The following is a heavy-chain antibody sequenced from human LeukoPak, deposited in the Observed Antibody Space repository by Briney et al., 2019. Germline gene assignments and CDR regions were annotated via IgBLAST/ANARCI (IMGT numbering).Heavy chain of an antibody. CDR2: IYYSGST. CDR3: ARAPHYYDSSGADAFDI. D-gene: IGHD3-22*01. Sequence: SETLSLTRTVSGGSISSYYWSWIRQPPGKGLEWIGYIYYSGSTNYNPSLKSRVTISVDTSKNQFSLKLSSVTAADTAVYYCARAPHYYDSSGADAFDIWGQGTMVTVSS. CDR1: GGSISSYY. J-gene: IGHJ3*02. V-gene: IGHV4-59*01.